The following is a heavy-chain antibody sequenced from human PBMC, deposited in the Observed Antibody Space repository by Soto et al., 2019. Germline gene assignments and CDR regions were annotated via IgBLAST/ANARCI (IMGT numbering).Heavy chain of an antibody. CDR1: GCTFSSYA. CDR2: IIPIFGTA. D-gene: IGHD3-10*01. V-gene: IGHV1-69*13. Sequence: ASVKVSCKASGCTFSSYAISWVRQAPGQGLEWIGGIIPIFGTANYAQKFQGRVTITADESTSTAYMELSSLRSEDTAVYYCASPTGYGSGSYRPQYYFDYWGQGTLVTVSS. CDR3: ASPTGYGSGSYRPQYYFDY. J-gene: IGHJ4*02.